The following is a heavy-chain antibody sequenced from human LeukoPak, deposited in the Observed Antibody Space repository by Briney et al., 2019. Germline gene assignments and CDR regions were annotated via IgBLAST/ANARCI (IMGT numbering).Heavy chain of an antibody. Sequence: GGSLRLSCAASGFTFSSYAMHWVRQAPGKGLEWVAVISYDGSNKYYADSVKGRFTISRDNSKNTLYLQTNSLRAEDTAVYYCARGVAAAGTAYYYYYGMDVWGQGTTVTVSS. CDR1: GFTFSSYA. D-gene: IGHD6-13*01. J-gene: IGHJ6*02. V-gene: IGHV3-30-3*01. CDR3: ARGVAAAGTAYYYYYGMDV. CDR2: ISYDGSNK.